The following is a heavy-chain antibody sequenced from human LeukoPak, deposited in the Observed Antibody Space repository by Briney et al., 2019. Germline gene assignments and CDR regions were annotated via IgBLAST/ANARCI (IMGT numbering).Heavy chain of an antibody. V-gene: IGHV4-30-4*01. CDR1: GGSISSGDYY. D-gene: IGHD6-19*01. CDR2: IYYSGST. J-gene: IGHJ6*02. Sequence: SSQTLSLTCIVSGGSISSGDYYWSWIRQPPGKGLEWIGYIYYSGSTYYNSSLKSRVSISVDTSKNQFSLKLSSVTAADTAVYYCARDPAVAGTLGYYYYGMDVWGQGTTVTVSS. CDR3: ARDPAVAGTLGYYYYGMDV.